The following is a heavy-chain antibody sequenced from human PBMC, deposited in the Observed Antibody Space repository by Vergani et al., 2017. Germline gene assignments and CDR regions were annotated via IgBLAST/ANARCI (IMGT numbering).Heavy chain of an antibody. CDR2: ISGSGVSA. J-gene: IGHJ4*02. Sequence: EVQLLESGGGLVHPGGSLRLTCAASEFTFSNYAMNWVRQAPGKGLEWVSGISGSGVSAYYTDSVKGRFTISRDNSKNMLFLQMNNLRTEDTAIYYCAKQYFISGNYLFDYWGQGTLVTVSS. CDR1: EFTFSNYA. CDR3: AKQYFISGNYLFDY. V-gene: IGHV3-23*01. D-gene: IGHD3-10*01.